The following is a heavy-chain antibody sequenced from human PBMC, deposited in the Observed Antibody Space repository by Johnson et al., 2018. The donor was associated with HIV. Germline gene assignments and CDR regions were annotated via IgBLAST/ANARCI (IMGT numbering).Heavy chain of an antibody. CDR2: ISGSGGTT. CDR1: GFTFSLYA. Sequence: VHLVESGGGLVQPGGSLRLSCAASGFTFSLYAMIWVRQAPGKGLEWVSSISGSGGTTYYADSVKGRFTISRDDSQNTAYLQMNSLKTEDTAVYYCAKRGSGWPSDAFDIWGQGTMVTVSS. V-gene: IGHV3-23*04. D-gene: IGHD6-19*01. CDR3: AKRGSGWPSDAFDI. J-gene: IGHJ3*02.